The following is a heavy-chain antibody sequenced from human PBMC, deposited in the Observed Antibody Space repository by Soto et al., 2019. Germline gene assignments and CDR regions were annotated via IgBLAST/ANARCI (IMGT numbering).Heavy chain of an antibody. Sequence: EVQLVESGGGLVQPGGSLSLSCAASGFTFNSYWMSWVRQAPGKGLEWVANIKQDGSEKYYVDSVKGRFTISRDNAKNSLYLQMNSLRAEDTAVYYCARDRVLRFLEWLPYSGMDVWGQGTTVTVSS. CDR1: GFTFNSYW. J-gene: IGHJ6*02. CDR3: ARDRVLRFLEWLPYSGMDV. V-gene: IGHV3-7*01. D-gene: IGHD3-3*01. CDR2: IKQDGSEK.